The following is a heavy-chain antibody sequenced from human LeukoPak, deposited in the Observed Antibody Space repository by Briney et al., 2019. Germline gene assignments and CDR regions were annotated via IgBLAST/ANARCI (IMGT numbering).Heavy chain of an antibody. Sequence: ASVKVSCKASGYTFTGYYMHWVRQAPGHGLEWMGWINPNSGGANSAQKFQGRVTMTRDTSISTAYMEVSRLTSDDTAAYYCAVSPTKGGSNFDYWGQGTLVTVSS. D-gene: IGHD1-26*01. V-gene: IGHV1-2*02. CDR1: GYTFTGYY. CDR3: AVSPTKGGSNFDY. CDR2: INPNSGGA. J-gene: IGHJ4*02.